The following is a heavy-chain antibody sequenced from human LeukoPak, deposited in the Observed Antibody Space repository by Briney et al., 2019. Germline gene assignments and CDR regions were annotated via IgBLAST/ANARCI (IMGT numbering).Heavy chain of an antibody. CDR1: GFTFSSYG. V-gene: IGHV3-30*03. D-gene: IGHD1-26*01. CDR2: ISYDGSNK. CDR3: ATLGATTNVSDY. J-gene: IGHJ4*02. Sequence: GGSLRLSCAASGFTFSSYGMHWVRQAPGKGLGWVAVISYDGSNKYYADSVKGRFTISRDNSKNTLYLQMNSLRAEDTAVYYCATLGATTNVSDYWGQGTLVTVSS.